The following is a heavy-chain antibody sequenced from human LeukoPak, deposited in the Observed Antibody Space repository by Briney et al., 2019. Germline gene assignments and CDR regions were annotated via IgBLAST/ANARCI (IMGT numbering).Heavy chain of an antibody. CDR2: ISGSGAMT. D-gene: IGHD6-13*01. J-gene: IGHJ4*02. Sequence: PGGSLRLSCAASGFTLSNHAMIWVRQAPGKGLEWVSSISGSGAMTYYADSVKGRFTISRDNAMDTLYLQMNSLRADDTAVYYCVKDRIAASGLSYYFDYWGQGTLVTVSS. CDR1: GFTLSNHA. V-gene: IGHV3-23*01. CDR3: VKDRIAASGLSYYFDY.